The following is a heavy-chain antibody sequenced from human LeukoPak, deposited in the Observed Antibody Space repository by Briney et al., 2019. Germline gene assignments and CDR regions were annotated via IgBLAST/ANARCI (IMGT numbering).Heavy chain of an antibody. Sequence: GGSLRLSCAASGFTFSRYGMHWVRQAPGKGLEWMAIIWYDGSYKYYADSVKGRFTISRDNSKNTLYLQVNSLTAEDTAVYYCARGNSDAFDIWGHGTRDPVSS. D-gene: IGHD4-23*01. J-gene: IGHJ3*02. CDR3: ARGNSDAFDI. CDR2: IWYDGSYK. CDR1: GFTFSRYG. V-gene: IGHV3-33*08.